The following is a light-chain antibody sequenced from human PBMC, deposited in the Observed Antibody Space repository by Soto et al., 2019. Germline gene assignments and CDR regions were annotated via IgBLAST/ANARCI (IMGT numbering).Light chain of an antibody. CDR3: SSYEGSRGI. CDR2: EVT. V-gene: IGLV2-8*01. Sequence: QSALTQPPSASGSPGQSVAISCTGTSSDVGAYNYVSWFQQHPGKAPKLIIYEVTKRPSGVPDRFSGSKSGNTASLTVSGLQAEDEADYYCSSYEGSRGIFGGGTKVTVL. J-gene: IGLJ2*01. CDR1: SSDVGAYNY.